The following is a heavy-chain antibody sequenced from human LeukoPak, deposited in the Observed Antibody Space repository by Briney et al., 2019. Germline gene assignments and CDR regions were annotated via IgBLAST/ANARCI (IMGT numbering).Heavy chain of an antibody. CDR3: ARGPFIGAFDI. D-gene: IGHD2-15*01. CDR2: IIPIFGTA. V-gene: IGHV1-69*13. Sequence: GASVKVSRKASGGTFSSYAISWVRQAPGQGLEWMGGIIPIFGTANYAQKFQGRVTITADESTSTAYMELSSLRSEDTAVYCCARGPFIGAFDIWGQGTMVTVSS. J-gene: IGHJ3*02. CDR1: GGTFSSYA.